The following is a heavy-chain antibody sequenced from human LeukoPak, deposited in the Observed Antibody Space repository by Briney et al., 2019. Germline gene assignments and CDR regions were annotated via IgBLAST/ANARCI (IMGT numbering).Heavy chain of an antibody. V-gene: IGHV3-33*01. J-gene: IGHJ4*02. Sequence: PGGSLRLSCAASGFTFSNYGMHWVRQAPGKGLEWVALIWYDGSNKYYTDSVKGQLTISRDNSKDTLFLQMNSLRVEDTAVYYCAREGPRGNSQFDYWGQGTLVTVSS. CDR3: AREGPRGNSQFDY. CDR1: GFTFSNYG. D-gene: IGHD2/OR15-2a*01. CDR2: IWYDGSNK.